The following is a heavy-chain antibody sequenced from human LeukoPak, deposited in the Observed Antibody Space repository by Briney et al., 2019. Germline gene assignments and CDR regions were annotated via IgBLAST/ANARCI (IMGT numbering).Heavy chain of an antibody. CDR2: IRGSGGRT. CDR3: AKDPKAPYFYDSSGYYRDNEYFQL. CDR1: GFTFSSYA. D-gene: IGHD3-22*01. V-gene: IGHV3-23*01. Sequence: PGGSLRLSCAASGFTFSSYAMGWVRQAPGKGLEWVSAIRGSGGRTYYADSVKGRFTISRDNSKNTLYLQMNSLRAEDTAVYYCAKDPKAPYFYDSSGYYRDNEYFQLWGQGTLVTVSS. J-gene: IGHJ1*01.